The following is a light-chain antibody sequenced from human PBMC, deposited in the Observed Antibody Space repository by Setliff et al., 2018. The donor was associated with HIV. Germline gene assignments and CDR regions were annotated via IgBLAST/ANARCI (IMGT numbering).Light chain of an antibody. CDR3: CSYASGDTWI. J-gene: IGLJ2*01. CDR1: GNNIANYGS. V-gene: IGLV2-23*02. CDR2: EVA. Sequence: QSVLTQPASVSGSPGQSITISCTGGGNNIANYGSVSWYQEHPGEVPKLIIYEVAKRPSGVSNRFSGSKSGNTASLTISGLQTEDEADCYCCSYASGDTWIFGGGTKVTVL.